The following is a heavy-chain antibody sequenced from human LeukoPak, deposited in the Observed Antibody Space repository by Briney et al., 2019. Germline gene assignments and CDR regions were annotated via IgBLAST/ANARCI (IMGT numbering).Heavy chain of an antibody. CDR2: ISYDGSNK. J-gene: IGHJ4*02. D-gene: IGHD6-19*01. CDR3: ARGSGWYGYFDY. CDR1: GFTFSSYG. V-gene: IGHV3-30*03. Sequence: GRSLRLSCAASGFTFSSYGMHWVRQAPGKGLEWVAVISYDGSNKYYADSVKGRFIISRDNSKNTLYLQMNSLRAEDTAVYYCARGSGWYGYFDYWGQGTLVTVSS.